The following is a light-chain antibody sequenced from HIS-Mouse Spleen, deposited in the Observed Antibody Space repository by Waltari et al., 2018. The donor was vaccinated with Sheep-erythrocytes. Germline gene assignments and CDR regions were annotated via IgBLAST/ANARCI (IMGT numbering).Light chain of an antibody. CDR3: QQYNNYPRT. Sequence: AIQLTQSPSSLSASVGDRVTITCRASHGISSALAWYQQKSGKAPKLLIYDASSLEIGVPSRFSGSRSGTDFTLNISCLQPEDFATYDCQQYNNYPRTFGQGTKVEIK. CDR1: HGISSA. V-gene: IGKV1D-13*01. CDR2: DAS. J-gene: IGKJ1*01.